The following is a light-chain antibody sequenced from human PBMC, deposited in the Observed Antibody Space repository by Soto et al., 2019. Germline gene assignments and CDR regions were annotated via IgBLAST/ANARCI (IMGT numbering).Light chain of an antibody. V-gene: IGKV3-20*01. Sequence: EIVLTQSPGTLSLSPGERVTLSCRASQSISSGTLAWHLQKPGQAPRLLIYSASTRATGIPDRFSGSGSGTDFTLTISRLEPEDFAVYYCHQYGGSPQTFGQGTRVEIK. CDR2: SAS. J-gene: IGKJ1*01. CDR1: QSISSGT. CDR3: HQYGGSPQT.